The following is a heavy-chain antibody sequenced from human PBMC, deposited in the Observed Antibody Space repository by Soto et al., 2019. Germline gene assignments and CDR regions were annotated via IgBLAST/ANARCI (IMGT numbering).Heavy chain of an antibody. Sequence: QITLKESGPTLVKPTQPLTLTCTFSGFSLSTSGVGVGWIRQPPGKALEWLALIYWNDDKRYSPSLKSRLTIPKDTSNNPVDLTMTIMDPVETATNYRAHTPPVLPWFGPRYSLSRNWFDPWGQGTLVTVSS. J-gene: IGHJ5*02. CDR2: IYWNDDK. CDR1: GFSLSTSGVG. CDR3: AHTPPVLPWFGPRYSLSRNWFDP. D-gene: IGHD3-10*01. V-gene: IGHV2-5*01.